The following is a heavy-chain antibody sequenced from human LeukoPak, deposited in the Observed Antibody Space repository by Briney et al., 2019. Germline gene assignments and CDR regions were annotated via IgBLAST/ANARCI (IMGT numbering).Heavy chain of an antibody. CDR1: GYTFTSYG. J-gene: IGHJ3*02. Sequence: ASVKVSCKASGYTFTSYGISWVRQAPGQGLEWMGWISAYNGNTNYAQKLQGRVTMTTDTSTSTAYMELRSLRSDDTAVYYCARDVSSGIPWPLNDAFDIWGQGTMVTVSS. CDR3: ARDVSSGIPWPLNDAFDI. V-gene: IGHV1-18*01. D-gene: IGHD3-10*01. CDR2: ISAYNGNT.